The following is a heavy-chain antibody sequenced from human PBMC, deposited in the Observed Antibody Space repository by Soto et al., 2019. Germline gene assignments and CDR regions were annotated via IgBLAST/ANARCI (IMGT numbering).Heavy chain of an antibody. CDR3: AKVDLEWLAPPHYYYYYGMDV. CDR2: ISSSSSFI. V-gene: IGHV3-48*01. D-gene: IGHD6-19*01. J-gene: IGHJ6*02. Sequence: AGGARRDPRGASGFTFRPIGLNGGRLTPGKGLEWISYISSSSSFIFYADSVVGRFTISRNNAFNSLYLQMNSLRAEDTAVYYCAKVDLEWLAPPHYYYYYGMDVWGQGSTVTVSS. CDR1: GFTFRPIG.